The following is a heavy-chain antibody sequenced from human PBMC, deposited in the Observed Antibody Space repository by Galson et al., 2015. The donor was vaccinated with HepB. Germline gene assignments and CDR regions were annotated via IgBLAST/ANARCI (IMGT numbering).Heavy chain of an antibody. Sequence: VRQAPGKGLEWVTIISYDGSNKYYADSVKGRFTISRDNSKNTLYLQMNSLRAEDTAVYYCAKDAPTLWYFDLWGRGTLVTVSS. J-gene: IGHJ2*01. V-gene: IGHV3-30*18. CDR3: AKDAPTLWYFDL. CDR2: ISYDGSNK.